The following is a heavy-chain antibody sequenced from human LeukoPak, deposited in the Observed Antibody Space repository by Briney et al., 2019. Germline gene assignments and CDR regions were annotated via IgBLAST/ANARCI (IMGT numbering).Heavy chain of an antibody. CDR1: GGSISSYY. J-gene: IGHJ5*02. Sequence: SETLSLTCTVSGGSISSYYWSWIRQPPGEGLEWIGYIYYSGSTNYNPSLKSRATISVDTSKNQFSLKLSSVTAADTAVYYCARDQIYCSGGSCYPNTPWGQGTLVTVSS. CDR3: ARDQIYCSGGSCYPNTP. V-gene: IGHV4-59*01. D-gene: IGHD2-15*01. CDR2: IYYSGST.